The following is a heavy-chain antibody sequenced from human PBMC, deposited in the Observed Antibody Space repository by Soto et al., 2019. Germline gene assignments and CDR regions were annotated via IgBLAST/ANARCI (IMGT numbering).Heavy chain of an antibody. Sequence: QLQLQESGPGLVKPSETLSLTCTVSGGSISSSSYYWGWIRQPPGKGLEWIGSIYYSGSTYYNPSLKSRVTISVDTSKNQFSLKLSSVTAADTAVYYCARPLPHYYGSGDRDFDYWGQGTLVTVSS. CDR3: ARPLPHYYGSGDRDFDY. CDR1: GGSISSSSYY. J-gene: IGHJ4*02. V-gene: IGHV4-39*01. CDR2: IYYSGST. D-gene: IGHD3-10*01.